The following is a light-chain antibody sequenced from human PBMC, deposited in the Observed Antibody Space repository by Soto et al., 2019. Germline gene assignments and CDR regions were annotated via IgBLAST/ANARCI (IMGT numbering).Light chain of an antibody. CDR1: QSVLYSPNNKNY. CDR3: QQYHTAPKS. Sequence: DIVMTQSPDSLAVSLGERATINCKSSQSVLYSPNNKNYLAWYQQKPGQPPKLLIYWASTRESGVPDRFSGSGYGTDFTLTISSLQAEDVSFYYCQQYHTAPKSFGQGTKVDIK. J-gene: IGKJ1*01. V-gene: IGKV4-1*01. CDR2: WAS.